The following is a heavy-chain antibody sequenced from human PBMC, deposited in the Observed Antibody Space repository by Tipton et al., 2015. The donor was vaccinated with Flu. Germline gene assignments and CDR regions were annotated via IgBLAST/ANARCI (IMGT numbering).Heavy chain of an antibody. CDR1: GFMFSGYG. D-gene: IGHD6-19*01. Sequence: QLVQSGGGLVQPGGTLRLSCAASGFMFSGYGMHWVRQAPGKGLEWVAFIRHDESDKYYAESVKGRFTISRDNSKNALYLAMNSLRSEDTAVYYCAKDGWDTSGWYPFDYWGQGSLVTVS. V-gene: IGHV3-30*02. J-gene: IGHJ4*02. CDR2: IRHDESDK. CDR3: AKDGWDTSGWYPFDY.